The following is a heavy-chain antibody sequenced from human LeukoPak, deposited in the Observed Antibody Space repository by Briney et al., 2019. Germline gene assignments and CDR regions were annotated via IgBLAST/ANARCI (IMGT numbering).Heavy chain of an antibody. CDR2: IIPILCTE. Sequence: GATVKVACKASGGTFSSYAISWVRHAPGQGLDWMGGIIPILCTENYAQKFQGRVTITADKSTSTAYMELSSLRSEDTAVYYCARSIAARALDYWGQGTLVTVSS. CDR1: GGTFSSYA. J-gene: IGHJ4*02. CDR3: ARSIAARALDY. V-gene: IGHV1-69*06. D-gene: IGHD6-6*01.